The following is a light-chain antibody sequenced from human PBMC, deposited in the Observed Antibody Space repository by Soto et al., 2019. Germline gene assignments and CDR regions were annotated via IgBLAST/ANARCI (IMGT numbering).Light chain of an antibody. CDR3: QQYNNWPLT. CDR1: QSVSSN. V-gene: IGKV3-15*01. Sequence: EIVMTQSPATLSVSPGERATLSCRASQSVSSNLAWYQQKPGQARRLLIYGASTRATGIPARFSGSGSGTEFTLTISSLQSEDFAVYYCQQYNNWPLTFGQGTKVEIK. CDR2: GAS. J-gene: IGKJ1*01.